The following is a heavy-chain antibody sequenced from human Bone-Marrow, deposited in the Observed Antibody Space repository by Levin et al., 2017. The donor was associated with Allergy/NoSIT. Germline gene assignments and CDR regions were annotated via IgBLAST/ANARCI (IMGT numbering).Heavy chain of an antibody. D-gene: IGHD1-1*01. J-gene: IGHJ4*02. CDR3: ARDLNWVIDY. CDR1: GFTFRTHG. V-gene: IGHV3-33*01. Sequence: SCAASGFTFRTHGMHWVRQAPGKGLEWLAFIWYDGGNKFYADSVKGRFTISRDNSQNKLYLEVDSLRAEDTAVYYCARDLNWVIDYWGQGTLVSVSS. CDR2: IWYDGGNK.